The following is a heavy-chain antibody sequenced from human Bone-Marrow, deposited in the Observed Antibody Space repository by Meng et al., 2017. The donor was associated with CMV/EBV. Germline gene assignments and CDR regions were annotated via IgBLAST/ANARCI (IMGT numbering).Heavy chain of an antibody. J-gene: IGHJ4*02. CDR3: ARETRGGGDY. CDR1: GGSISRSSYY. CDR2: IYYSGST. V-gene: IGHV4-39*06. Sequence: SETLSLTCTVSGGSISRSSYYWGWIRQPPGKGLEWIGSIYYSGSTYYNPSLKSRVTISVDTSKNQFPLKLSSVTAADTAVYYCARETRGGGDYWGQGTLVTVSS. D-gene: IGHD3-16*01.